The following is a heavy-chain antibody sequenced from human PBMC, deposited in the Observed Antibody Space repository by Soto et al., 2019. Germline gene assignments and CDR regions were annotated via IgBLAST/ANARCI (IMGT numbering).Heavy chain of an antibody. CDR2: LIPLFGTT. V-gene: IGHV1-69*06. CDR1: GGTFSGHA. J-gene: IGHJ4*02. Sequence: QVQLVQSGAEVKKPGSSVKVSCEASGGTFSGHAISWVRQAPGQGPEWTGGLIPLFGTTQHAQNFHSTPTITALKPPSTGYIVMTSLRCVETTIYYCARGPNWGYRFDSWRQGNLVTVSS. D-gene: IGHD2-15*01. CDR3: ARGPNWGYRFDS.